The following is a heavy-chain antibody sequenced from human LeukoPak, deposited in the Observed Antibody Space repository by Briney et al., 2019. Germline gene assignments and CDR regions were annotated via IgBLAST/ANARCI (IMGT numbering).Heavy chain of an antibody. CDR1: GFTFNIYA. J-gene: IGHJ4*02. CDR3: ARGRKTGNYPPFDY. V-gene: IGHV3-23*01. Sequence: GGSLRLSCTASGFTFNIYAMSWVRQAPGQGLQWVSEISASGDSKSSAASVKGRFTISRDNSKNTVFLQMNSLRAEDTAVYYCARGRKTGNYPPFDYWGQGTLVTVSS. CDR2: ISASGDSK. D-gene: IGHD7-27*01.